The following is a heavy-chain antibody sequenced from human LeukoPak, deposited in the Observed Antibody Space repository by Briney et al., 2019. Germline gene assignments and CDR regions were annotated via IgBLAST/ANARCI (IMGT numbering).Heavy chain of an antibody. Sequence: PSETLSLTCTVSGGSISSGDYYWSWIRQPPGKGLEWIGYIYYSGNTYYNPSLKSRVTMSIDTSKKQFSLKLRTATAADTAVYYCARIEDVTRGYNHAYYFDYWGQGTLVTVSS. CDR1: GGSISSGDYY. V-gene: IGHV4-30-4*01. CDR3: ARIEDVTRGYNHAYYFDY. D-gene: IGHD5-18*01. J-gene: IGHJ4*02. CDR2: IYYSGNT.